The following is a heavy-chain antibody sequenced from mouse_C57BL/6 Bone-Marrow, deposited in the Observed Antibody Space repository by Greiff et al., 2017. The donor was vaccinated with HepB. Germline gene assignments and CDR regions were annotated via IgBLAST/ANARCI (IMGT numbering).Heavy chain of an antibody. J-gene: IGHJ4*01. D-gene: IGHD2-5*01. Sequence: EVHLVESGGGLVKPGGSLKLSCAASGFTFSDYGMHWVRQAPEKGLEWVAYISSGSSTIYYADTVKGRFTISRDNAKNTLFLQMTSLRSEDTAMYYCAVSNSHYYAMDYWGQGTSVTVSS. CDR1: GFTFSDYG. CDR2: ISSGSSTI. V-gene: IGHV5-17*01. CDR3: AVSNSHYYAMDY.